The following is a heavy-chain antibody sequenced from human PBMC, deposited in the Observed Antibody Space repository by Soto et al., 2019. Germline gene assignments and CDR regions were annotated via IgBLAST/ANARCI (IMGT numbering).Heavy chain of an antibody. CDR1: GFSFSTSE. J-gene: IGHJ3*02. V-gene: IGHV3-48*03. D-gene: IGHD3-16*01. CDR2: ISKSSVTT. CDR3: APRKFGSFNIAAFEI. Sequence: EVQLVESGGGLVQPGGSLRLSCAASGFSFSTSEMNWVRQAPGKGLEWISYISKSSVTTHYAYSVKGRFTISRDNANNSMFLEMNSLRVEDTALSYCAPRKFGSFNIAAFEIWGQGTMVTVSS.